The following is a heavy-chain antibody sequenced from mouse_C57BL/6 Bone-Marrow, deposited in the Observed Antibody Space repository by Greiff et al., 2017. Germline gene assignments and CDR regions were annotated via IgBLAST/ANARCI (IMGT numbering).Heavy chain of an antibody. CDR3: ARDWDEDY. J-gene: IGHJ2*01. Sequence: EVQLQESGPVLVKPGASVKMSCKASGYTFTDYYLNWVKQSHGKSLEWIGVINPYNGGTSSNQKFKGKATLTVDKSSSTAYMELNSLTSEDSAVYYCARDWDEDYWGQGTTLTVSS. V-gene: IGHV1-19*01. D-gene: IGHD4-1*01. CDR2: INPYNGGT. CDR1: GYTFTDYY.